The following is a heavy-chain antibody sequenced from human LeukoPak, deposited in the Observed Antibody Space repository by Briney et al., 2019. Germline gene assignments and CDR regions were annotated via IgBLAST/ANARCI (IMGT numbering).Heavy chain of an antibody. D-gene: IGHD6-6*01. CDR3: ARASSRAFDI. Sequence: LPGGSLRLSCAASGFTFSSYAMHWVRQAPGKGLEWVAVISYDGSNKYYADSVKGRFTISRDNSKNTLYLQMNSLRAEDTAVYYCARASSRAFDIWGQGTMVTVSS. CDR1: GFTFSSYA. CDR2: ISYDGSNK. J-gene: IGHJ3*02. V-gene: IGHV3-30-3*01.